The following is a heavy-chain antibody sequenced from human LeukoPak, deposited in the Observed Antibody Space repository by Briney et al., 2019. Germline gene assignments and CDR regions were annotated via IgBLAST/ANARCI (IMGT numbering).Heavy chain of an antibody. CDR3: AKGVKWELSLGDYFDY. V-gene: IGHV3-9*03. J-gene: IGHJ4*02. Sequence: GGSLRLSCAASGFTFDDYAMHWVRQAPGEGLEWVSGISWNSGSIGYADSVKGRFTISRDNAKNSLYLQMNSLRAEDMALYYCAKGVKWELSLGDYFDYWGQGTLVTVSS. D-gene: IGHD1-26*01. CDR2: ISWNSGSI. CDR1: GFTFDDYA.